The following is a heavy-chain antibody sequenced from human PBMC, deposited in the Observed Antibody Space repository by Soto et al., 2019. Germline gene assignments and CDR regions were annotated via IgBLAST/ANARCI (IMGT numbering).Heavy chain of an antibody. CDR3: ARGSYSSGPGDY. D-gene: IGHD6-19*01. J-gene: IGHJ4*02. CDR2: MNPNSGNT. CDR1: GYTFTSYD. Sequence: QVQLVQSGAEVKKPGASVKVSCKASGYTFTSYDINWVRQATGQGLEWMGWMNPNSGNTGYAQKFQGRVTMTRNTSIGTAYMELSSLRSEGTAVYSGARGSYSSGPGDYWGQGTLVTVSS. V-gene: IGHV1-8*01.